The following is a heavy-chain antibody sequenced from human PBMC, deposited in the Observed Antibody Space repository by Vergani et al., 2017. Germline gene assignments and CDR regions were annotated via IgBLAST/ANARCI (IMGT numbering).Heavy chain of an antibody. D-gene: IGHD3-22*01. V-gene: IGHV3-30-3*01. CDR3: ARGVNYYDSSGYPLREGAVDY. J-gene: IGHJ4*02. Sequence: QVQLVESGGGVVQPGRSLRLSCAASGFTFSSYAMHWVRQAPGKGLEWVAVISYDGSNKYYADSVKGRFTISRDNSKNTLYLQMTSLRAEDTAVYYCARGVNYYDSSGYPLREGAVDYWGQGTLVTVSS. CDR2: ISYDGSNK. CDR1: GFTFSSYA.